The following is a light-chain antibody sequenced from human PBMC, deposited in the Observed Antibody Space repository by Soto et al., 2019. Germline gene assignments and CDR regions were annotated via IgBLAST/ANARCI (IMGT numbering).Light chain of an antibody. CDR1: SSDVGGYNY. CDR2: DVS. CDR3: SSYTSSNTYV. J-gene: IGLJ1*01. V-gene: IGLV2-14*01. Sequence: QSVLTQPASGSGSPGHAISISCTGTSSDVGGYNYVSWYQQHPGKAPRLMIYDVSNRPSGVSNRFSGSKSANTASLTISGLRAKDEADYSCSSYTSSNTYVFGTGTKVPV.